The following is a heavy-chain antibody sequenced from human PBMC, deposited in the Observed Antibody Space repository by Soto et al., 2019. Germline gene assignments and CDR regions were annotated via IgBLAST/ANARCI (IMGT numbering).Heavy chain of an antibody. V-gene: IGHV3-23*01. D-gene: IGHD3-10*01. CDR2: ISGSDDST. Sequence: GGSLRLSCAASGFTFSSHGMHWVRQAPGKGLEWVSAISGSDDSTYYADSVKGRFTISRDNSMNTLYLQMNSLRAEDTAVYYCARGGNWFDPWGQGTLVTVSS. CDR1: GFTFSSHG. CDR3: ARGGNWFDP. J-gene: IGHJ5*02.